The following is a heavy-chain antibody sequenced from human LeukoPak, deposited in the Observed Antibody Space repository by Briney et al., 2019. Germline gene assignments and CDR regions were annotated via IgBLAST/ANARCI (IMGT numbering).Heavy chain of an antibody. CDR3: ATGLIMIWGIKDY. V-gene: IGHV1-24*01. CDR1: GYTLTELS. CDR2: FDPERGET. D-gene: IGHD3/OR15-3a*01. J-gene: IGHJ4*02. Sequence: GASVKVSCRVSGYTLTELSMHWVRQAPGKGLEWMGGFDPERGETVYAQKFQGRVTMTEDTSTDTAYMALSTLRSEDTAIYYCATGLIMIWGIKDYWGQGTLVTLSS.